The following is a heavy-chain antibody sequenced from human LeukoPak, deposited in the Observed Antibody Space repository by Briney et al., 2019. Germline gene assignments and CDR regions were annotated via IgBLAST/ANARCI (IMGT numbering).Heavy chain of an antibody. CDR2: MSGSGGST. J-gene: IGHJ5*02. CDR1: GFTFSSYA. Sequence: PGGSLRLSCAASGFTFSSYAMSWVRQAPGKGLEWVSTMSGSGGSTYYADSVKGRFTISRDNSKNTLYLQMNSLRAEDTAVYYCAKGGCRGVICYSVRGLDPWGQGTLVTVSS. D-gene: IGHD2-15*01. CDR3: AKGGCRGVICYSVRGLDP. V-gene: IGHV3-23*01.